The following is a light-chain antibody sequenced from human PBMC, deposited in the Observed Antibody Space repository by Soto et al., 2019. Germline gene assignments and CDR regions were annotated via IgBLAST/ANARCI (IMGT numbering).Light chain of an antibody. CDR1: QSISSN. CDR2: GAS. Sequence: EIVMTQSPATLSVSPGEGATLSCRASQSISSNVAWYQQKPGQAPRLLIYGASTRATGIPASFRGSGSGTEFNLTISSLQSEDFAVYYCQQYNNWPPSITFGQGTRLDIK. CDR3: QQYNNWPPSIT. V-gene: IGKV3-15*01. J-gene: IGKJ5*01.